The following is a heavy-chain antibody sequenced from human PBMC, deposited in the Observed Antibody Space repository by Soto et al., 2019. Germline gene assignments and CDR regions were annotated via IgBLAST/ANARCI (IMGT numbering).Heavy chain of an antibody. CDR3: ARATANGGCDY. D-gene: IGHD5-12*01. CDR2: INAGNGNT. J-gene: IGHJ4*02. Sequence: QVQLVQSGAEVKKPGPSVKVSCKASGYTFTSYAMNWVRQAPGQRLEWMGWINAGNGNTKYSQKFQGRVTINRATSASRAYREMSSLRSEDTAVYFCARATANGGCDYWGKGTLVTVAS. V-gene: IGHV1-3*01. CDR1: GYTFTSYA.